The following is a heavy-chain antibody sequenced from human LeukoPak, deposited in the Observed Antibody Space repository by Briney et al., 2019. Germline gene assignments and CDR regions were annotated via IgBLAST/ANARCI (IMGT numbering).Heavy chain of an antibody. D-gene: IGHD1-1*01. CDR1: GFTFSSYA. J-gene: IGHJ4*02. V-gene: IGHV3-23*01. CDR2: IGSNGGPT. CDR3: AKRGTTAAKEFDY. Sequence: GGSLRLSCAASGFTFSSYAMSWVRQAPGKGLEWVSNIGSNGGPTYYADSVKGRFTISRDNSKSTLFLQMNSLRAEDTAVYYCAKRGTTAAKEFDYWGQGTLVIVSS.